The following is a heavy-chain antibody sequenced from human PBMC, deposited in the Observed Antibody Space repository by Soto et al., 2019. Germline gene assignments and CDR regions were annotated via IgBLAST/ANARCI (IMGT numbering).Heavy chain of an antibody. D-gene: IGHD3-22*01. V-gene: IGHV1-58*01. J-gene: IGHJ3*02. Sequence: SVKVSCKASGFTFTSSAVQWVRQARGQRLEWIGWIVVGSGNTNYAQKFQERVTITRDMSTSTAYLELSSLSSEDTAVYYCAAVRERPPRLYYYDSSGYYLDAFDIWGQGTMVTVSS. CDR3: AAVRERPPRLYYYDSSGYYLDAFDI. CDR2: IVVGSGNT. CDR1: GFTFTSSA.